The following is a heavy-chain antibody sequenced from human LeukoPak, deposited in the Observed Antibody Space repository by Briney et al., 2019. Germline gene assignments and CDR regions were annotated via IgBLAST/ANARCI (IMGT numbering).Heavy chain of an antibody. CDR2: ISGSGGST. CDR1: GFTFSSYA. D-gene: IGHD5-24*01. V-gene: IGHV3-23*01. CDR3: ARGEQKATITGLDS. J-gene: IGHJ4*02. Sequence: GWSLRLSCAASGFTFSSYAMSWVRQAPGKGLEWVSAISGSGGSTYYADSVKGRFTISRDNAENSLYLQMNGLRVEDTAVYFCARGEQKATITGLDSWGQGTLVTVSS.